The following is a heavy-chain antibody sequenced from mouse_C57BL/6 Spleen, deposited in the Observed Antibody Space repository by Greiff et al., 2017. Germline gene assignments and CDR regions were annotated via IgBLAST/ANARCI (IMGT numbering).Heavy chain of an antibody. V-gene: IGHV1-26*01. CDR1: GYTFTDYY. CDR2: INPNNGGT. J-gene: IGHJ3*01. Sequence: EVQLQQSGPELVKPGASVKISCKASGYTFTDYYMNWVKQSHGKSLEWIGDINPNNGGTSYTQKFKGKATLTVDKSSSTAYMELRSLTSEDSAVYYCARTITTRRVFAYWGQGTLVTVSA. D-gene: IGHD2-4*01. CDR3: ARTITTRRVFAY.